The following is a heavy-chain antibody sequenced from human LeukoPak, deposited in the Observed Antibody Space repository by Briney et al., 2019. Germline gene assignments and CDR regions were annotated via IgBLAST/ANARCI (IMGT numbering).Heavy chain of an antibody. Sequence: SETLSLTCTVSGGSISSSSYYWGWIRQPPGKGLEWIGSIYYSGSTYYNPSLKSRVTISVDTSKNQFSLKLSSVTAADTAVYYCAREYCSSNGAYYFDYWGQGTLVTVSS. CDR2: IYYSGST. CDR3: AREYCSSNGAYYFDY. CDR1: GGSISSSSYY. J-gene: IGHJ4*02. D-gene: IGHD6-6*01. V-gene: IGHV4-39*07.